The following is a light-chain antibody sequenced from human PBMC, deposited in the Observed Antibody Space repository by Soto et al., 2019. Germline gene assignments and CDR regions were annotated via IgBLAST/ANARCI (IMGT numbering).Light chain of an antibody. CDR2: RNN. CDR3: AAWDDGLSGV. J-gene: IGLJ1*01. V-gene: IGLV1-47*01. Sequence: QSALPQPPSASGTPGQRVTISCSGSSSNIGSNYVYWYQQLPGTAPKLLIYRNNQRPSGVPDRFSGSKSGTSASLAISGLRSEDEADYYCAAWDDGLSGVFGTGTKVTV. CDR1: SSNIGSNY.